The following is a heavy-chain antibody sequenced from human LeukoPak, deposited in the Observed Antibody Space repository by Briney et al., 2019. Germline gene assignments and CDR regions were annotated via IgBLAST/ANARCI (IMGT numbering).Heavy chain of an antibody. Sequence: GGSLRLSCAASGFIFSSYDMHWIRQAPGKGLEWVSYISTSSSNTNYADSLKGRFTISRDNAKNSLYLQMNSLRAEDTAVYYCAREPNYCSGGTCYDSWGQGTLVTVSS. J-gene: IGHJ4*02. CDR3: AREPNYCSGGTCYDS. CDR1: GFIFSSYD. CDR2: ISTSSSNT. V-gene: IGHV3-48*04. D-gene: IGHD2-15*01.